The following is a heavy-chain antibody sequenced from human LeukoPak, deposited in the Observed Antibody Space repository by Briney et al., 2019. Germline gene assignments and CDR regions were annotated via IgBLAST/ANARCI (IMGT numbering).Heavy chain of an antibody. V-gene: IGHV3-48*02. J-gene: IGHJ4*02. CDR2: ISSSSSTI. D-gene: IGHD1-26*01. CDR3: ARARRTEHSGSYYPNFDY. CDR1: GFTFSSYS. Sequence: GGSLRLSCAASGFTFSSYSMNWVRQAPGKGLEWVSYISSSSSTIYYADSVKGRFTISRDNAKNSLYLQMNSLRDEDTAVYYCARARRTEHSGSYYPNFDYWGQGTLVTVSS.